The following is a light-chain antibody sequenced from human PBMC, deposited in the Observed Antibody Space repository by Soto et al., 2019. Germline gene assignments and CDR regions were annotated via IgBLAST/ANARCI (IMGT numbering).Light chain of an antibody. CDR3: QQYDSSLLHT. Sequence: EIELTQSPGTLSLSPGERATLSCRASQSVSSSYLAWYQQKPGQAPSLLIYGASSRATGIPDRFSGSGSVTDLTTTISRLEPEEFAVHYCQQYDSSLLHTFGHGTKLEIK. J-gene: IGKJ2*01. V-gene: IGKV3-20*01. CDR2: GAS. CDR1: QSVSSSY.